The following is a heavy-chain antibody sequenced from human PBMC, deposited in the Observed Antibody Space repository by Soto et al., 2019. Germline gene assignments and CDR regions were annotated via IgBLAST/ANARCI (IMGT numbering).Heavy chain of an antibody. CDR3: ARDMHAGFTHYFDP. V-gene: IGHV4-59*02. CDR1: GGSVNGHY. J-gene: IGHJ5*02. Sequence: PSETLSLTCSVSGGSVNGHYWAWIRQSPGQGLEWLAHMFYSGSGGIKTNPSLKSRVSISVVTSTNHISLRLTSVTAADTAVYYCARDMHAGFTHYFDPWGQGTLVTVSS. D-gene: IGHD1-26*01. CDR2: MFYSGSGGI.